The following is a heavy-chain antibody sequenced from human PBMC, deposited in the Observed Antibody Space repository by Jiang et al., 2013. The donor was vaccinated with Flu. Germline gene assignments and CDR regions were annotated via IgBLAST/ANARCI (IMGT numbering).Heavy chain of an antibody. D-gene: IGHD6-13*01. CDR3: VRDISSPSYYFDS. CDR1: GYSISRAYY. V-gene: IGHV4-38-2*02. CDR2: THHSGST. J-gene: IGHJ4*02. Sequence: QTLSLTCAVSGYSISRAYYWGWIRQPPGEGLEWVASTHHSGSTYYNPSLESRVSISVDTSKNQFSLKLSSVTAADTAVYYCVRDISSPSYYFDSWGQGTLVTVSS.